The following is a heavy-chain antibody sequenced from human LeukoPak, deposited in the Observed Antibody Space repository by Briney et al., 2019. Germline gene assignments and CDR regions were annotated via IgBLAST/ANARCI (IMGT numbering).Heavy chain of an antibody. J-gene: IGHJ4*02. V-gene: IGHV3-23*01. CDR1: GFTFSSYA. D-gene: IGHD3-22*01. CDR2: ISGSGGST. CDR3: AKLGGLYDSSGYLDY. Sequence: PGGSLRLSCAASGFTFSSYAMSWVRQAPGKGLEWVSAISGSGGSTYYADSVKGRFTISRDNSKNTLYLQMNSLRAEDTAVYYCAKLGGLYDSSGYLDYWGQGTLVTVSS.